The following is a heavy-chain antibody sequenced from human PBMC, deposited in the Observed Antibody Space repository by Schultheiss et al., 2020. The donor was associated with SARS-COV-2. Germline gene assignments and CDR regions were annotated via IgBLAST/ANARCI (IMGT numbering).Heavy chain of an antibody. CDR2: ISATGGNT. J-gene: IGHJ4*02. CDR3: ARDRGLH. D-gene: IGHD3-10*01. V-gene: IGHV3-53*01. Sequence: GESLKISCAASGFTVSSNYMTWVRQAPGTGLEWVSAISATGGNTYYADSVKGRFTISRDNSKNTLYLQMNSLRAEDTAVYYCARDRGLHWGQGTLVTVSS. CDR1: GFTVSSNY.